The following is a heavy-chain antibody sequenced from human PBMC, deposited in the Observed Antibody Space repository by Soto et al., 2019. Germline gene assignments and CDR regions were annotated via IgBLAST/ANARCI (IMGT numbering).Heavy chain of an antibody. V-gene: IGHV4-59*01. CDR3: ARAINDYGDYPNWFDP. D-gene: IGHD4-17*01. CDR1: GGSISSYY. Sequence: SETLSLTCTVSGGSISSYYWSWIRQPPGKVLDFIGYIYYIGSTNYNPSLKSRVTISVDTSKNQFSLKLSFVTAADTAVYYCARAINDYGDYPNWFDPWGQGTLVTVSS. CDR2: IYYIGST. J-gene: IGHJ5*02.